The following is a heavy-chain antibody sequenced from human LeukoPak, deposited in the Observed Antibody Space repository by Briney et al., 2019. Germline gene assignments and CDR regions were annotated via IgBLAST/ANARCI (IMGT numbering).Heavy chain of an antibody. V-gene: IGHV3-23*01. CDR2: ITGSGGNT. Sequence: GGSLRLSCVASGFTFSNYAMSWVRQAPGKGLEWVSAITGSGGNTYYADSVKGRFTISRDNSKNTVFLQMNSLRAEDTAVYYCAKWGDYDVLTGYYVSDYWGQGTPVTVSS. D-gene: IGHD3-9*01. CDR3: AKWGDYDVLTGYYVSDY. J-gene: IGHJ4*02. CDR1: GFTFSNYA.